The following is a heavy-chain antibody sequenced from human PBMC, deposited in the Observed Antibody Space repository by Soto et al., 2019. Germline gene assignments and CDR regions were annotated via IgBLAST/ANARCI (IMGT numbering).Heavy chain of an antibody. CDR1: GFTFSIAW. J-gene: IGHJ4*02. CDR3: TNDMAYYDSSGYPH. Sequence: GWSLRLSCAASGFTFSIAWMNWVRQAPGKVLEWVGRIKSKTDGGTTDHAAPVRGRFTISRDDSRNTLFLQMNSLKTEDTAVYYCTNDMAYYDSSGYPHWVQGTLVTGS. D-gene: IGHD3-22*01. CDR2: IKSKTDGGTT. V-gene: IGHV3-15*01.